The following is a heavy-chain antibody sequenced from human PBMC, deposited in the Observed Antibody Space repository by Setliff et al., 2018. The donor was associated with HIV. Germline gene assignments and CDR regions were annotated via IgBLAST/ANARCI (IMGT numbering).Heavy chain of an antibody. V-gene: IGHV3-20*04. CDR3: AKATFFYGSGAAADNYYYMDV. CDR2: INWNGGST. Sequence: PGGSLRLSCAASGFTFHDYDMTWVRQVPGKGLEWVSGINWNGGSTDYADSVKGRFTISRDNAKDSLYLQMNSLRAEDMALYYCAKATFFYGSGAAADNYYYMDVWGKGTRSPSP. D-gene: IGHD3-10*01. CDR1: GFTFHDYD. J-gene: IGHJ6*03.